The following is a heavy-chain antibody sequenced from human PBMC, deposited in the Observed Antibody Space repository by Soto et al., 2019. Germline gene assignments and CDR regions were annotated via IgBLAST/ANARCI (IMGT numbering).Heavy chain of an antibody. CDR3: ARGTPGWAARRVGWFDH. CDR1: VYTFTSYG. Sequence: XSVKVSCEASVYTFTSYGISWVRQAPGQGLEWMGWISAYNGNTNYAQKLQGRVTMTTDTSTSTAYMELRSLRSDDTAVYYCARGTPGWAARRVGWFDHWGQGHLVTVSS. J-gene: IGHJ5*02. D-gene: IGHD6-6*01. CDR2: ISAYNGNT. V-gene: IGHV1-18*04.